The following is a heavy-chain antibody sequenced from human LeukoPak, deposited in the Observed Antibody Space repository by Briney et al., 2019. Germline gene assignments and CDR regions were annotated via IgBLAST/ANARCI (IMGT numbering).Heavy chain of an antibody. CDR1: GYTFTGYY. D-gene: IGHD5-12*01. CDR3: ASSGVTKGIFDY. V-gene: IGHV1-46*01. J-gene: IGHJ4*02. Sequence: GASVKVSCKASGYTFTGYYMHWVRQAPGQGLEWMGIINPSGGSTSYAQKFQGRVTMTRDTSTSTVYMELSSLRSEDTAVYYCASSGVTKGIFDYWGQGTLVTVSS. CDR2: INPSGGST.